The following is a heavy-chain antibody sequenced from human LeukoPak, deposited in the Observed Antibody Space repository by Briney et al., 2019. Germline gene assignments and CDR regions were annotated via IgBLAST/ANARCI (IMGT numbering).Heavy chain of an antibody. V-gene: IGHV1-24*01. Sequence: GASVKVSCKVSGYTLTELSMHWVRQAPGKGLEWMGGFDPEDGETIYAQKFQGRVTMTEDTSIDTAYMELSSLRSEDTAVYYCATAGYYGSENWFDPWGQGTLVTVSS. D-gene: IGHD3-10*01. J-gene: IGHJ5*02. CDR1: GYTLTELS. CDR2: FDPEDGET. CDR3: ATAGYYGSENWFDP.